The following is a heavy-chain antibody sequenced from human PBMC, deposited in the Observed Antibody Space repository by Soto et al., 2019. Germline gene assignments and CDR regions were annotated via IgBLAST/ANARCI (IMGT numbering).Heavy chain of an antibody. Sequence: PSETLSLTCTVSGGSISSYYWSWIRQPPGTGLEWIGYIYYSGSTNYNPSLKSRVTISVDTSKNQFSLKLSSVTAAATAVYYCARASYDSSGYIFDYWGQGTLVTVSS. CDR1: GGSISSYY. CDR2: IYYSGST. V-gene: IGHV4-59*01. CDR3: ARASYDSSGYIFDY. D-gene: IGHD3-22*01. J-gene: IGHJ4*02.